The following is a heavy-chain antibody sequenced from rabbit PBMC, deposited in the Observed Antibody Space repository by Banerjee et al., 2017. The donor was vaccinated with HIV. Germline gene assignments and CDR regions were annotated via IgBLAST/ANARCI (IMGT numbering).Heavy chain of an antibody. CDR3: VSDSGGWGGDL. CDR2: IYVGGSGST. V-gene: IGHV1S45*01. D-gene: IGHD4-1*01. Sequence: QEQLVESGGGLVKPGASLTLTCTASGFSFSSSYYMCWVRQAPGKGLEWIACIYVGGSGSTYYATWAKGRFTISKASSTTVTLQMTSLTAADAATYFCVSDSGGWGGDLWGQGTLVTVS. J-gene: IGHJ4*01. CDR1: GFSFSSSYY.